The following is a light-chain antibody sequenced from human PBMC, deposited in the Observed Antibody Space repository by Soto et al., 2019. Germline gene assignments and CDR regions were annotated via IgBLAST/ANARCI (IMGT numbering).Light chain of an antibody. V-gene: IGKV3-20*01. Sequence: NVWTQAPCPLSLSLGKRPTLSCTASDRLIYVYLSWYQQRPGQPPRLLIYGASNRANGIPDRFRGSASGPDFPLIINRPEPEAVVIYYCKQYGGSPRIPLGKGTRLEIK. CDR3: KQYGGSPRIP. J-gene: IGKJ5*01. CDR1: DRLIYVY. CDR2: GAS.